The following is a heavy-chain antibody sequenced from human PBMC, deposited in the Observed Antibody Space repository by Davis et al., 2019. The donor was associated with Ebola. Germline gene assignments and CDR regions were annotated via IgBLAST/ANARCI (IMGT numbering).Heavy chain of an antibody. CDR3: ARDYGWSDDY. J-gene: IGHJ4*02. D-gene: IGHD4-17*01. V-gene: IGHV3-7*01. CDR1: GFTFSSYW. CDR2: IKPDGSDK. Sequence: GESLKISCAASGFTFSSYWMTWARQSPGKGLEWVANIKPDGSDKYYVGSVRGRFTISRDNAKNSLYLQLNSLRAEDTAVYYCARDYGWSDDYWGQGTLVTVSS.